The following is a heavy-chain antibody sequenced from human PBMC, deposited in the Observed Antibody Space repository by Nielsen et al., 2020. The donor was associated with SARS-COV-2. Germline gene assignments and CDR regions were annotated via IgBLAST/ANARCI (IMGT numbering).Heavy chain of an antibody. Sequence: LSLTCAASGFTFSSYGMHWVRQAPGKGLEWVAVIWYDGSNKYYADSVKGRFTISRDNSKNTLYLQMNSLRAEDTAVYYCARDGGGFDYWGQGTLVTVSS. CDR3: ARDGGGFDY. CDR1: GFTFSSYG. CDR2: IWYDGSNK. V-gene: IGHV3-33*01. D-gene: IGHD3-16*01. J-gene: IGHJ4*02.